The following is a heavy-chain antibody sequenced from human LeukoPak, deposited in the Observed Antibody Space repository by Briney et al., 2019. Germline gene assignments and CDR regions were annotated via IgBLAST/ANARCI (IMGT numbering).Heavy chain of an antibody. V-gene: IGHV4-39*01. CDR1: GGSISSSSYY. CDR3: ARLRIAARGWYYYGMDV. J-gene: IGHJ6*02. D-gene: IGHD6-25*01. CDR2: IYYSGST. Sequence: PSETLSLTCTVSGGSISSSSYYWGWIRQPPGEGLEWIGSIYYSGSTYYNPSLKSRVTISVDTSKNQFSLKLSSVTAADTAVYYCARLRIAARGWYYYGMDVWGQGTTVTVSS.